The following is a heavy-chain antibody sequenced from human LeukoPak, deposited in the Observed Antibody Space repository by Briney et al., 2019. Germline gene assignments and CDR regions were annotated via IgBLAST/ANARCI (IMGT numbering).Heavy chain of an antibody. CDR2: ISGYNGDT. J-gene: IGHJ4*02. CDR3: AREVGYGDYVFGY. D-gene: IGHD4-17*01. Sequence: ASVKVSCKASGYTFINYGISWVRQAPGQGLEWMGWISGYNGDTNYAQKLQGRVTMTTDTFTSTAYMELRSLKSDDTAVYYCAREVGYGDYVFGYCGQGILVTVSS. CDR1: GYTFINYG. V-gene: IGHV1-18*01.